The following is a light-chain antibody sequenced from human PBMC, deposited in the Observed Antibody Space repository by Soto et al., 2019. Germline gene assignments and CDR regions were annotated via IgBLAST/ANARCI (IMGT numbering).Light chain of an antibody. V-gene: IGKV3-20*01. J-gene: IGKJ1*01. CDR2: AAY. CDR3: QHYGNSPQT. Sequence: EIVLTQSPDTLSLSPGERASLSCRASQSVTSTYLAWYQQRPGQSPRLLILAAYSRAAGVPDRFSGSGSGTDFTLTISRLEPGDFAVYYCQHYGNSPQTFGQGTKVDIK. CDR1: QSVTSTY.